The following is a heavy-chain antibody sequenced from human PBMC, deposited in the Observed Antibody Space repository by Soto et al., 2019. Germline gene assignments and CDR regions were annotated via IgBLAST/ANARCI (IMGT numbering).Heavy chain of an antibody. V-gene: IGHV1-69*13. J-gene: IGHJ5*02. D-gene: IGHD1-1*01. CDR1: RGTFSSYA. Sequence: SVKVSCKASRGTFSSYAISCVRQAPGQGLEWMGGIIPMFGTSNYAQKFQGRVTITADEYTSTAYMELSSLRSEDTAVYYCARGDNDMNWCERWGEGTMVNVSS. CDR3: ARGDNDMNWCER. CDR2: IIPMFGTS.